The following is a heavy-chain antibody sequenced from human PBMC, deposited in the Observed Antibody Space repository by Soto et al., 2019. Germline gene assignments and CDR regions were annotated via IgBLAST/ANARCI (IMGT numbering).Heavy chain of an antibody. J-gene: IGHJ4*02. CDR1: GFTFGNNY. D-gene: IGHD3-10*01. CDR3: AKDGRGSGSHYNSFGY. CDR2: IYSTGTT. Sequence: LRLSCAASGFTFGNNYMSWVRQAPGKGLEWVSLIYSTGTTKYADSVKGRFTVSRDNAKNTLYLQMNSLRAEDTAVYYCAKDGRGSGSHYNSFGYWGQGTLVTVSS. V-gene: IGHV3-53*01.